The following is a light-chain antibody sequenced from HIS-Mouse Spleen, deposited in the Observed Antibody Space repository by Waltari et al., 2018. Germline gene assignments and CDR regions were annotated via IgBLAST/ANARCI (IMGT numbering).Light chain of an antibody. CDR2: EGS. CDR1: STDVGSYNL. Sequence: QSALTQPASVSGSPGQSITLSCTVTSTDVGSYNLVPWYQQHPGKAPKLMIYEGSKRPSGVSNRFSGSKSGNTASLTISGLQAEDEADYYCCSYAGSSTVVFGGGTKLTVL. CDR3: CSYAGSSTVV. J-gene: IGLJ2*01. V-gene: IGLV2-23*01.